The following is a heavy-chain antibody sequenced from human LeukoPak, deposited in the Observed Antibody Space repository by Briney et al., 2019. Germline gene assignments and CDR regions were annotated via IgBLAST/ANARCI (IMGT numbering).Heavy chain of an antibody. CDR2: ISGSTVTI. D-gene: IGHD3-9*01. CDR1: GFTFSYYN. CDR3: ATFQGYFDWLEFDY. V-gene: IGHV3-48*01. J-gene: IGHJ4*02. Sequence: GGSLRLSCAASGFTFSYYNMNWVRQAPGKGLEWVSYISGSTVTIYYADSVKGRFTISRDNAKNSLYLQMNSLRAEDTAVYYCATFQGYFDWLEFDYWGQGTLVTVSS.